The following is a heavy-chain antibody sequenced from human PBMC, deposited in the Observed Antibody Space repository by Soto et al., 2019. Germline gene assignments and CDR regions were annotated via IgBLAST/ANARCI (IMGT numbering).Heavy chain of an antibody. D-gene: IGHD1-26*01. CDR3: AKDLEGGSYNGAYFDY. CDR2: ISGSGGST. Sequence: GSLRLSCAASGFTFSSYAMSWVRQAPGKGLEWVSAISGSGGSTYYADSVKGRFTISRDNSKNTLYLQMNSLRAEDTAVYYCAKDLEGGSYNGAYFDYWGQGTLVTVSS. CDR1: GFTFSSYA. V-gene: IGHV3-23*01. J-gene: IGHJ4*02.